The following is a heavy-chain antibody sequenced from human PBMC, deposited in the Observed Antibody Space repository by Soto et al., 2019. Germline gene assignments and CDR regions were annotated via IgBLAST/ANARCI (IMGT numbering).Heavy chain of an antibody. CDR1: GFTFSSYG. Sequence: QVQLVESGGGVVQPGRSLRLSCAASGFTFSSYGMHWVRQAPGKGLEWVAVIWYDGSNKYYADSVKGRFTTSRDNSKNTLYLQVNSLRAEDTAVDYCARGRAERVAVAGSGGGRFDSWRQGTLVTVSS. CDR3: ARGRAERVAVAGSGGGRFDS. V-gene: IGHV3-33*01. CDR2: IWYDGSNK. D-gene: IGHD6-19*01. J-gene: IGHJ4*02.